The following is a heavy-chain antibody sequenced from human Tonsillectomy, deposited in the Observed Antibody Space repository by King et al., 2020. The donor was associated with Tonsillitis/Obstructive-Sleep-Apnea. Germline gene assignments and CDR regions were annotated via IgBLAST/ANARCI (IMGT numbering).Heavy chain of an antibody. CDR1: GFTFDDYA. CDR2: ISWDSRSV. V-gene: IGHV3-9*01. J-gene: IGHJ6*03. Sequence: VQLVESGGGLVQPGRSLRLSCAASGFTFDDYAMHWVRQAPGKGLEWVSGISWDSRSVGYADSVKGRFTVSRDNAKNSLYLQMNSLRPEDTALYYCAKDSSATYYYYMDVWGKGAPVTVSS. CDR3: AKDSSATYYYYMDV.